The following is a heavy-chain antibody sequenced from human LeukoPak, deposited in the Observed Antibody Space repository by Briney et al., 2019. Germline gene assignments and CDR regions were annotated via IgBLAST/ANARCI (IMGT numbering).Heavy chain of an antibody. D-gene: IGHD3-22*01. CDR1: GYTFTDYY. CDR3: ATEVRGSGYYELRVY. CDR2: VDPEDGET. J-gene: IGHJ4*02. V-gene: IGHV1-69-2*01. Sequence: ASVKISCKVSGYTFTDYYMHWVQQAPGKGLGWMGLVDPEDGETIYAEKFQGRVTITADTFTDSAYIELSSLRSEDTAVYYSATEVRGSGYYELRVYWGQGTLVTVSS.